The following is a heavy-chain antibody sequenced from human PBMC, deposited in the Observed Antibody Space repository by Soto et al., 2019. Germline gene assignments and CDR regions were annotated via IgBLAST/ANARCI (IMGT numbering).Heavy chain of an antibody. J-gene: IGHJ6*02. D-gene: IGHD1-7*01. CDR1: GGTFSSYA. V-gene: IGHV1-69*01. CDR2: IIPIFGTA. CDR3: ASRYNWNYGYYYYGMDV. Sequence: QVQLVQSGAEVKKPGSSVKVSCKASGGTFSSYAISWVRQAPGQGLEWMGGIIPIFGTANYAQKFQGRVTITADESTSIAYMELSSLRSEDTAVYYCASRYNWNYGYYYYGMDVWGQGTTVTVSS.